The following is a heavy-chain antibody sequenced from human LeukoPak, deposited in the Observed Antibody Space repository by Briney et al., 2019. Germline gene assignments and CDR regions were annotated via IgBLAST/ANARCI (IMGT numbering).Heavy chain of an antibody. J-gene: IGHJ4*02. CDR3: ASTVDFWSGFDY. CDR2: ISSSGSTI. Sequence: GGSLTLSCAASGFTFSDYYMSWIRQAPGRGLEWVSYISSSGSTIYYADSVKGGFTISRDNAKNSLYLQMSSLSAEDTAVYYCASTVDFWSGFDYWGQGTLVTVSS. V-gene: IGHV3-11*01. D-gene: IGHD3-3*01. CDR1: GFTFSDYY.